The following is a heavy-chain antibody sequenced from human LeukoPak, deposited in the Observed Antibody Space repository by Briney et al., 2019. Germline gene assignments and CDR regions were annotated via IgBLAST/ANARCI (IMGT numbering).Heavy chain of an antibody. V-gene: IGHV3-7*01. CDR1: GFTFSSYW. CDR3: ARGPHDSSGYYLTL. CDR2: IKQDGSEK. Sequence: EGSLRLSCAASGFTFSSYWMSWVRQAPWKGLEWVGNIKQDGSEKYYVDSVKGRFTISRDNAKNSLYLQMNSLRAEDTAVYYCARGPHDSSGYYLTLWGRGTPVTVSS. D-gene: IGHD3-22*01. J-gene: IGHJ2*01.